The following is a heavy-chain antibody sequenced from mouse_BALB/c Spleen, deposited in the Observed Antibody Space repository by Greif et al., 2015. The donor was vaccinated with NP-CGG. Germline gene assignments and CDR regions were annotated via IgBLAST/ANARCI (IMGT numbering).Heavy chain of an antibody. J-gene: IGHJ2*01. V-gene: IGHV5-12-2*01. D-gene: IGHD1-2*01. CDR3: ARHYYGYYFDY. CDR1: GFTFSSYT. Sequence: EVKLVESGGGLVQPGGSLKLSCAASGFTFSSYTMSWVRRTPEKRLEWVAYISNGGGSTYYPDTVKGRFTISRDNAKNTLYLQMSSLKSEDTAMYYCARHYYGYYFDYWGQGTTLTVSS. CDR2: ISNGGGST.